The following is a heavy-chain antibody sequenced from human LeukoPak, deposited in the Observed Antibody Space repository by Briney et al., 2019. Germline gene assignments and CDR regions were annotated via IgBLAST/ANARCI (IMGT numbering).Heavy chain of an antibody. J-gene: IGHJ4*02. Sequence: GGSLRLSCAASGFTFGSHWMTWVRQAPGKGLEWVANIKQGSAETHYVDSLKGRFTISRDDAKNSLYLQMNSLRVEDTAVYYCVRAIGRGPGGHFDYWGQGTLVIVSA. V-gene: IGHV3-7*05. CDR3: VRAIGRGPGGHFDY. CDR2: IKQGSAET. CDR1: GFTFGSHW. D-gene: IGHD3-10*01.